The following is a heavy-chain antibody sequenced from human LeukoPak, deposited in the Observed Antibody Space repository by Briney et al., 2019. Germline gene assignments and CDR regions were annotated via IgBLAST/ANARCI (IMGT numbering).Heavy chain of an antibody. D-gene: IGHD6-6*01. J-gene: IGHJ5*02. CDR3: ATNSSSSPWFDP. V-gene: IGHV4-59*12. CDR2: IYYSGST. Sequence: PSETLSLTCTVSGDSISSYYWSWIRQPPGKGLEWIGYIYYSGSTNYNPSLKSRVTLSVDTSKNQFSLKLSSVTAADTAVYYCATNSSSSPWFDPWGQGTLVTVSS. CDR1: GDSISSYY.